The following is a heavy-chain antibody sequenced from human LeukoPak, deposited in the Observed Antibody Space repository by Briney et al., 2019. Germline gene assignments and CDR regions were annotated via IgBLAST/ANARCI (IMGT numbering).Heavy chain of an antibody. Sequence: ASVKVSCKASGYTFTSYGISWVRQAPGQGLEWMGWINPNSGGTNYAQKFQGRVTMTRDTSISTAYMELSRLRSDDTAVYYCARVSSNYVTLNWFDPWGQGTLVTVSS. V-gene: IGHV1-2*02. CDR3: ARVSSNYVTLNWFDP. CDR1: GYTFTSYG. CDR2: INPNSGGT. D-gene: IGHD4-11*01. J-gene: IGHJ5*02.